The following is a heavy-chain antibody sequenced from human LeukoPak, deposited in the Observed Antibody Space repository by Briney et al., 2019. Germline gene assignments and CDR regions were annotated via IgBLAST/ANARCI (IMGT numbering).Heavy chain of an antibody. Sequence: SSETLSLTCAVYGGSFSGYYWSWIRQPPGKGLVWIGEINHSGSTNYNPSLKSRVTISVDTSKNQFSLKLSSVTAADTAVYYCARGVAAAGTDYWGQGTLVTVSS. CDR1: GGSFSGYY. D-gene: IGHD6-13*01. J-gene: IGHJ4*02. CDR2: INHSGST. CDR3: ARGVAAAGTDY. V-gene: IGHV4-34*01.